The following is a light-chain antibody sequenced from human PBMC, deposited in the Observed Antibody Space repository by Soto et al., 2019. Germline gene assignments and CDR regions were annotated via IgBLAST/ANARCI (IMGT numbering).Light chain of an antibody. Sequence: LQLTQYPSALAASAGARVKITCRASQDIRSALGWSQQQPGKAPKRLIYAASNLQSGVPSRGSGSGSGTEFTLTSSSLQPEDFPNYYCVQHHNYPPTCGHGTKVEI. V-gene: IGKV1-17*01. CDR2: AAS. J-gene: IGKJ1*01. CDR3: VQHHNYPPT. CDR1: QDIRSA.